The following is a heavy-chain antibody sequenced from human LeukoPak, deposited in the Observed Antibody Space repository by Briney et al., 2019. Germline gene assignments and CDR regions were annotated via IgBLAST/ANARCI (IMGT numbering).Heavy chain of an antibody. CDR1: GFTFSSYG. J-gene: IGHJ4*02. CDR2: IRYDGSNK. V-gene: IGHV3-30*02. CDR3: AKEAYSGSSFDF. Sequence: PGGSLRLSCAASGFTFSSYGMHWVRQAPGKGLEWVAFIRYDGSNKYYADSVKGRFTISRDNSKNTLYLQMNRLRADDMAIYYCAKEAYSGSSFDFWGQGTLVTVSS. D-gene: IGHD6-6*01.